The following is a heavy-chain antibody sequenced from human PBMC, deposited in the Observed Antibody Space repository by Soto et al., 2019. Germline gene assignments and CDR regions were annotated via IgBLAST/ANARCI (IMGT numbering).Heavy chain of an antibody. V-gene: IGHV4-39*01. CDR3: ARALSGVWYFDY. D-gene: IGHD3-10*01. CDR2: IYYTGRT. Sequence: SETLSLTCTVSGGSISTTDYYWGWIRQPPGKGLEWIGTIYYTGRTYYNPSLKSRVTISVDTSKNQFSLKLTSVTAADTAVYYCARALSGVWYFDYWGQGTLVTVSS. J-gene: IGHJ4*02. CDR1: GGSISTTDYY.